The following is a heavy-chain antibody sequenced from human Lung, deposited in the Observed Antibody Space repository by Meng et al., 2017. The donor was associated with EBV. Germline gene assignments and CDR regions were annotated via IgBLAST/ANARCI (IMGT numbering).Heavy chain of an antibody. J-gene: IGHJ5*02. CDR1: GGSIRFGDYY. V-gene: IGHV4-30-4*08. Sequence: QVQLQESGPGLVKPSQTLPLTCTVSGGSIRFGDYYWSWIRQPPGKGLEWIGYIYDSGSTSYNPSLMSRVTISVDTSRNQFSLKLTSVTAADTAVYYCAREYSSSSGLPGPWGQGTLVTVSS. CDR3: AREYSSSSGLPGP. CDR2: IYDSGST. D-gene: IGHD6-6*01.